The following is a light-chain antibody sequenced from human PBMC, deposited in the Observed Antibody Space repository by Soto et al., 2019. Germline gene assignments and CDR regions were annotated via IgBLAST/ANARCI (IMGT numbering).Light chain of an antibody. J-gene: IGKJ1*01. V-gene: IGKV1-5*01. Sequence: DIQMTQSPSTLSASVGDRVTITCRASQSISSWLAWYQQKPGKAPKLLIYDASSLESGVPSRFSGSGSGTAVTHPISSRQPDDFATYYCQQYNSYWTFGQGNKVEIK. CDR2: DAS. CDR1: QSISSW. CDR3: QQYNSYWT.